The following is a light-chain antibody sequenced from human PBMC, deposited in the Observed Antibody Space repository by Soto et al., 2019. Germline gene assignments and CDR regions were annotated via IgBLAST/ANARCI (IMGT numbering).Light chain of an antibody. Sequence: QPVLTQPPSASGTPGQSVTISCSGSHSNIGSHYVFWYVQLPGTAPKLLIPSNNRRSSGVPDRFSGSKSDTSASLAISGLRSEDEADYYCAAWDDSLNGWVFGGGTKLTVL. CDR2: SNN. CDR3: AAWDDSLNGWV. J-gene: IGLJ3*02. CDR1: HSNIGSHY. V-gene: IGLV1-47*01.